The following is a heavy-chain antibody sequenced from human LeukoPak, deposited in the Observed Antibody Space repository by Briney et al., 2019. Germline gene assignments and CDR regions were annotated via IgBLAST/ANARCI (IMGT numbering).Heavy chain of an antibody. Sequence: ASMKVSCKASGYTFTSYGIIWVRQAPGQGLEWMGWISAYDGNTNYAQSLQGRVTMTTDTSTSTAYMELRSLRSDDTAVYYCVRQQLVWFDPWGQGTLVTVSS. D-gene: IGHD6-13*01. CDR3: VRQQLVWFDP. CDR1: GYTFTSYG. CDR2: ISAYDGNT. V-gene: IGHV1-18*01. J-gene: IGHJ5*02.